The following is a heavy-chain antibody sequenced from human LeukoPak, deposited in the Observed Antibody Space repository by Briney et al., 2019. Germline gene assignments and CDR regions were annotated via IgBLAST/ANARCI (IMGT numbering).Heavy chain of an antibody. CDR1: GFXFTRYS. D-gene: IGHD4-17*01. CDR2: ISSSSSTI. CDR3: ARDHYGDYAHDY. J-gene: IGHJ4*02. V-gene: IGHV3-48*02. Sequence: GGSLRLSCEASGFXFTRYSMNWVRQAPGKGLEWVSYISSSSSTIYYADSVEGRFTISRDNAKNSLYLQMNSLRDEDTAVYYCARDHYGDYAHDYWGQGTLVTVSS.